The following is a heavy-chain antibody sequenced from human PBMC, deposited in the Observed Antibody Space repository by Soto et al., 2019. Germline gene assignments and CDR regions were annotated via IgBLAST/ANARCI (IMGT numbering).Heavy chain of an antibody. D-gene: IGHD1-7*01. J-gene: IGHJ3*02. CDR1: GGSISSCGYY. Sequence: SETLSLTCTVSGGSISSCGYYWIWIRRHPGKGLEWIGYIYYSGSTYYNPSLKSRVTISVDTSKNQFSLKLSSVTAADTAVYYCARASTGTTIGAFDIWGQGTMVIVSS. CDR3: ARASTGTTIGAFDI. CDR2: IYYSGST. V-gene: IGHV4-31*03.